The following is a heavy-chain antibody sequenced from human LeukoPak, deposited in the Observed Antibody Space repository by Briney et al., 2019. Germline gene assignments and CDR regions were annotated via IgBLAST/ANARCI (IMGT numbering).Heavy chain of an antibody. CDR1: GYTFTSYY. V-gene: IGHV1-18*04. CDR3: AREGPGYSSSWYGDAYFNY. J-gene: IGHJ4*02. D-gene: IGHD6-13*01. CDR2: ISAYNGNT. Sequence: ASVKVSCKASGYTFTSYYIHWVRQAPGQGLEWMGWISAYNGNTNYAQKLQGRVTMTTDTSTSTAYMELRSLRSDDTAVYYCAREGPGYSSSWYGDAYFNYWGQGTLVTVSS.